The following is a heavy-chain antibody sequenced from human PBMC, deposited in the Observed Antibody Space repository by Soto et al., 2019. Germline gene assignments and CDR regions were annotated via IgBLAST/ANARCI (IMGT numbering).Heavy chain of an antibody. D-gene: IGHD6-19*01. CDR1: GFTFSNAW. Sequence: EVQLVESGGGLVKPGGSLRLSCAASGFTFSNAWMSWVRQAPGKGLEWVGRIKSKTDGGTTDYAAPVKGRFTISRDDSKITLYLQMNSLKTEDTAVYYCTTDLSSSGWLELSESNWYFDLWGRGTLVTVSS. V-gene: IGHV3-15*01. CDR2: IKSKTDGGTT. CDR3: TTDLSSSGWLELSESNWYFDL. J-gene: IGHJ2*01.